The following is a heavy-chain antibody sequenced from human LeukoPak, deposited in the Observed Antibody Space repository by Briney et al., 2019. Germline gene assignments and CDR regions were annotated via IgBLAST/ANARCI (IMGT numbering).Heavy chain of an antibody. CDR3: AKGAWDLLLNYFDS. Sequence: PGGSLRLSCAASGFTFSSYAMSWVRQAPGKGLEWVSAISGSGGSTYYADSVKGRFTISRDNSKNTLFLHMNSLRAEDTAVYYCAKGAWDLLLNYFDSWGQGALVTVSS. J-gene: IGHJ4*02. CDR2: ISGSGGST. CDR1: GFTFSSYA. V-gene: IGHV3-23*01. D-gene: IGHD1-26*01.